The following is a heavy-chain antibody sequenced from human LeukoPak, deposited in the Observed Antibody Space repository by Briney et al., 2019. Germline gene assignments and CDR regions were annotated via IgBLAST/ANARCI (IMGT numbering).Heavy chain of an antibody. J-gene: IGHJ6*03. V-gene: IGHV4-61*02. D-gene: IGHD3-10*01. CDR2: IYTSGST. Sequence: ASETLSLTCTVSGGSISSGSYYWSWIRQPAGKGLEWIGRIYTSGSTNYNPSLKSRVTISVDTSKNQFSLKLSSVTAADTAVYYCARGAMVRGVIIDYYYYMDVWGKGTTVTVSS. CDR3: ARGAMVRGVIIDYYYYMDV. CDR1: GGSISSGSYY.